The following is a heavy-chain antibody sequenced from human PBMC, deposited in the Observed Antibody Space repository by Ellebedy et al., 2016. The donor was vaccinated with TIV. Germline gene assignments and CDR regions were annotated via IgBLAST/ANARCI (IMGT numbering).Heavy chain of an antibody. CDR2: MRQDGSDK. D-gene: IGHD4-17*01. J-gene: IGHJ3*02. CDR1: GFSFRSYW. CDR3: ATDGSYGDYRSPTHAFEI. Sequence: GESLKISCVGSGFSFRSYWMSWVRQAPGKGLEWVANMRQDGSDKYYVDSVKGRFTISRDNAKNSLYLQMNSLRAEDTAVYYCATDGSYGDYRSPTHAFEIWGQGTMVTVSS. V-gene: IGHV3-7*01.